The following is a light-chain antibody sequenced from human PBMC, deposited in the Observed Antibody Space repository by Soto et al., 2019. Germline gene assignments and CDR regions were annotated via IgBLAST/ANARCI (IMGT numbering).Light chain of an antibody. J-gene: IGKJ5*01. CDR3: NQRNK. CDR1: QFLSSY. CDR2: DTS. V-gene: IGKV3-11*01. Sequence: EIVLTQSPATLSLSPGERATLSCRASQFLSSYLAWYQQIPGQPPRLLIYDTSNRVTGIPARCSGSQFGPAFTLTLSSLEPEDFAVYFCNQRNKFGQGTLRDIK.